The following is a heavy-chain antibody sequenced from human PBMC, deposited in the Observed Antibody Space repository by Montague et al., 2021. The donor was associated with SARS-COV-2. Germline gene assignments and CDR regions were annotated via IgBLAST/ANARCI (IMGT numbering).Heavy chain of an antibody. CDR1: GGSISSSTYY. J-gene: IGHJ4*02. D-gene: IGHD1-26*01. Sequence: ETLSLTCIVSGGSISSSTYYWGWIRQPPGKGLEWIGSVYYTGSTYYAPSLKSRATMSMDTSKNQFSLILTSVTAADTAVYYCVSLPRHSGSFSVDYWGQGTLVTVSS. CDR2: VYYTGST. V-gene: IGHV4-39*01. CDR3: VSLPRHSGSFSVDY.